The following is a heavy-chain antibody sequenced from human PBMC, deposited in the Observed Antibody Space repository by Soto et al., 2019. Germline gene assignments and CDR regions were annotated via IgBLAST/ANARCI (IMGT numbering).Heavy chain of an antibody. CDR1: GGASSSGDYY. J-gene: IGHJ4*02. CDR2: IYYSGST. CDR3: ARCPGPYYFDY. Sequence: SETLSLTCTVSGGASSSGDYYWSWIRQPPGKGLEWIGYIYYSGSTYYNPSLKSRVTISVDTSKNQFSLKLSSLTAADTAVYHCARCPGPYYFDYWGQGTLVTVSS. V-gene: IGHV4-30-4*01.